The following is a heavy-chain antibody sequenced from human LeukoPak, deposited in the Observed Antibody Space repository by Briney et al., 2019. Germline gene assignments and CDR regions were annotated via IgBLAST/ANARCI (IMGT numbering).Heavy chain of an antibody. CDR3: ARNGGLGGYSGYFDY. J-gene: IGHJ4*02. CDR2: ISSSSSYI. Sequence: KTGGSLRLSCAASGFTFSSYSMNWVRQAPGKGLEWVSSISSSSSYIYYADSVKGRFTISRDNAKNSLYLQMNSLRAEDTAVYYCARNGGLGGYSGYFDYWGQGTLVTVSS. V-gene: IGHV3-21*01. CDR1: GFTFSSYS. D-gene: IGHD5-12*01.